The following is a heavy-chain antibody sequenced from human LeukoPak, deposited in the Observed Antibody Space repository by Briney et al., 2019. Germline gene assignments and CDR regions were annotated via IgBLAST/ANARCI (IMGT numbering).Heavy chain of an antibody. CDR3: ARLVTPQYWGGDCLTFDY. CDR1: GYTFTGYY. CDR2: INPNSGGT. Sequence: ASVKFSCKASGYTFTGYYMHWVRQAPGQGLEWMGWINPNSGGTNYAQKFQGRVTMTRETSIRTAYMELSRLRSDDTAVYYCARLVTPQYWGGDCLTFDYWGQGTLVTVSS. V-gene: IGHV1-2*02. J-gene: IGHJ4*02. D-gene: IGHD2-21*02.